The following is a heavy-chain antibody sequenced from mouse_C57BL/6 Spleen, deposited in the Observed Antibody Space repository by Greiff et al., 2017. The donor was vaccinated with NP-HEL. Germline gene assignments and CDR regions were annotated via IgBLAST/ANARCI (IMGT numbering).Heavy chain of an antibody. V-gene: IGHV1-53*01. J-gene: IGHJ4*01. Sequence: QVQLQQSGTELVKPGASVKLSCKASGYTFTSYWMHWVKQRPGQGLEWIGNINPSNGGTNYNEKFKSKATLTVDKSSSTAYMQLSSLTSEDSAVYYCAAHYGSSPDYYAMDYWGKGTSVTVSS. CDR1: GYTFTSYW. CDR3: AAHYGSSPDYYAMDY. D-gene: IGHD1-1*01. CDR2: INPSNGGT.